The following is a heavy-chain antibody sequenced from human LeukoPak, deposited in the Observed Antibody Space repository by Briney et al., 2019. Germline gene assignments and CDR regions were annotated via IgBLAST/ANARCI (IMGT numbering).Heavy chain of an antibody. D-gene: IGHD3-10*01. CDR3: AKEGAYYESGSYIGHYMDV. V-gene: IGHV3-23*01. CDR1: GFTFSNYA. Sequence: PGGSLRLSCAASGFTFSNYAMNWVRQAPGKGLEWVSTISGSGGSTYYADSVKGRFTISRDNSKNTLYLQMNSLRAEDTAVYYCAKEGAYYESGSYIGHYMDVWGKGTTVTVFS. CDR2: ISGSGGST. J-gene: IGHJ6*03.